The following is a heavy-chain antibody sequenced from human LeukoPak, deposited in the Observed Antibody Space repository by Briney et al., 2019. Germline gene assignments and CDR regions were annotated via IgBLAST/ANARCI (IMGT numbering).Heavy chain of an antibody. CDR1: GGTFISYA. V-gene: IGHV1-69*13. CDR3: ALGYCSGGSCNYYYYYGMDV. D-gene: IGHD2-15*01. Sequence: ASVKVSCKASGGTFISYAISWVRQAPGQGLEWMGGIIPIFGTANYAQKFQGRVTITADESTSTAYMELSSLRSEDTAVYYCALGYCSGGSCNYYYYYGMDVWGQGTTVTVSS. J-gene: IGHJ6*02. CDR2: IIPIFGTA.